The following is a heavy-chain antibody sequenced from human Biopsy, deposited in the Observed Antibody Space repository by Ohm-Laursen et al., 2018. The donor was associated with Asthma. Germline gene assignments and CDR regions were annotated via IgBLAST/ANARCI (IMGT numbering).Heavy chain of an antibody. CDR3: ARQSGQDYGDSSGFDI. Sequence: SLRLSCAASGFAFSQCGMHWVRQGPGKGLEWVALVSSDGHNKYYEDSVKGRFTISRDNSRNKLYLQINRLTVEDSAVYFCARQSGQDYGDSSGFDIWGQGTKVAGSS. CDR1: GFAFSQCG. V-gene: IGHV3-30*03. J-gene: IGHJ3*02. D-gene: IGHD3-22*01. CDR2: VSSDGHNK.